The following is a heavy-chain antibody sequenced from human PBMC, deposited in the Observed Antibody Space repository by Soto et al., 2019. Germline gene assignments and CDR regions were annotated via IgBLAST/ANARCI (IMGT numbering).Heavy chain of an antibody. CDR3: ATLVVVVAATEPYNWFDP. Sequence: GGSLRLSCAASGFTFSSYAMHWVRQAPGKGLEWVAVISYDGSNKYYADSVKGRFTISRDNSKNTLYLQMNSLRAEDTAVYYCATLVVVVAATEPYNWFDPWGQGTLVTVSS. CDR1: GFTFSSYA. CDR2: ISYDGSNK. D-gene: IGHD2-15*01. V-gene: IGHV3-30-3*01. J-gene: IGHJ5*02.